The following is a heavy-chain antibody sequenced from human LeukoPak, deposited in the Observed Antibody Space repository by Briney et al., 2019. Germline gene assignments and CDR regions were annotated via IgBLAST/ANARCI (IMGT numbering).Heavy chain of an antibody. J-gene: IGHJ4*02. CDR3: AKDWRKYYDSSGYYTL. V-gene: IGHV3-23*01. CDR1: GFTVSSNY. CDR2: ISGSGGST. D-gene: IGHD3-22*01. Sequence: PGGSLRLSCAASGFTVSSNYMSWVRQAPGKGLEWVSAISGSGGSTYYADSVKGRFTISRDNSKNTLYLQMNSLRAEDTAVYYCAKDWRKYYDSSGYYTLWGQGTLVTVSS.